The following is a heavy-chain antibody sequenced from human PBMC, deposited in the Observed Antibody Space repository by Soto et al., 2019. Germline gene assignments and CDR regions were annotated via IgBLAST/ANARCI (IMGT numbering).Heavy chain of an antibody. Sequence: QVQLQESGPGLVKPSETLSLTCTVSGGSIRDYFWTWFRQPQGKGLEWLGYIYYSGRTKYNPSLKSRVSISVDTSKNRFSLQLRSVTAADTAVYYCARVGGDDFGDSGGFDFWGQGTLVTVSS. CDR2: IYYSGRT. J-gene: IGHJ4*02. D-gene: IGHD4-17*01. CDR3: ARVGGDDFGDSGGFDF. CDR1: GGSIRDYF. V-gene: IGHV4-59*01.